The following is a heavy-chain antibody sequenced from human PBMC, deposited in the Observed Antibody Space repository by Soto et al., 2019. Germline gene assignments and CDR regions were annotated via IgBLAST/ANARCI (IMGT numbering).Heavy chain of an antibody. D-gene: IGHD1-1*01. Sequence: PGGSLRLSCAASGLTFDGFAMHWVRQAPGKVLEWVSGISLNGGSIAYADSVKGRFTISRDNAKNSLYLQMNSLRAEDTAVYYCTKGNRYNWNDGHFDYWGQGTLVTVS. CDR2: ISLNGGSI. V-gene: IGHV3-9*01. CDR3: TKGNRYNWNDGHFDY. CDR1: GLTFDGFA. J-gene: IGHJ4*02.